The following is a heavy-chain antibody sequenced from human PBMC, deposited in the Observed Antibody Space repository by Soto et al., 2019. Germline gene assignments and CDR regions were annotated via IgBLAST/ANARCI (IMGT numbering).Heavy chain of an antibody. J-gene: IGHJ3*02. CDR1: GYTFTSYG. Sequence: ASVKVSCKASGYTFTSYGISWVRQAPGQGLEWMGWISAYNGNTNYAQKLQGRVTMTTDTSTSTAYMELRSLRSDDTAVYYCARLHYYDSSGYGSDAFDIWGQGTMVTVS. CDR3: ARLHYYDSSGYGSDAFDI. D-gene: IGHD3-22*01. V-gene: IGHV1-18*01. CDR2: ISAYNGNT.